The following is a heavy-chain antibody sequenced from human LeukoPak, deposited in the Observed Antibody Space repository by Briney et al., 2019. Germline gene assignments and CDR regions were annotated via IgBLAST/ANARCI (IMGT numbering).Heavy chain of an antibody. CDR1: GFPFSDYY. CDR2: ISSSGSII. CDR3: ARAGYSSSWYESPYYYYGMDV. Sequence: GGSLRLACAASGFPFSDYYMSWIPPAPGKGLEGVSYISSSGSIIYHAYSVKGRFTISRDNAKNSLYLQMNSLRAEDTAVYYWARAGYSSSWYESPYYYYGMDVWGQGTTVTVS. J-gene: IGHJ6*02. V-gene: IGHV3-11*01. D-gene: IGHD6-13*01.